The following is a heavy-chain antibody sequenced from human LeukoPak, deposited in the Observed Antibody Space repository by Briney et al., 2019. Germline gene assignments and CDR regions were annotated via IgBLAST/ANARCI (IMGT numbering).Heavy chain of an antibody. CDR1: GGSISSYY. Sequence: SEALSLTCTVSGGSISSYYWSWIRQPPGKGLEWIGYIYYSGSTNYNPSLKSRVTISVDTSKNQFSLKLSSVTAADTAVYYCARGGDSSGYYYPVFDYWGQGTLVTVSS. D-gene: IGHD3-22*01. V-gene: IGHV4-59*01. J-gene: IGHJ4*02. CDR2: IYYSGST. CDR3: ARGGDSSGYYYPVFDY.